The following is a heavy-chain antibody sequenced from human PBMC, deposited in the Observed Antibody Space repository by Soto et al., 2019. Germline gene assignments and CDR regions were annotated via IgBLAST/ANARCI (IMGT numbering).Heavy chain of an antibody. CDR3: AKSTHWGYDSSGSDY. D-gene: IGHD3-22*01. CDR2: ISGRGDGT. V-gene: IGHV3-23*01. Sequence: EVQLLESGGGLAQPGGSLRLSCAASGFTFNTYTMHWVRQTPGKGLEWVAAISGRGDGTDYAASVKGRFTVSRDTSNLFLQMNSLRVEDTAVYYCAKSTHWGYDSSGSDYWGQGTLVTVSS. J-gene: IGHJ4*02. CDR1: GFTFNTYT.